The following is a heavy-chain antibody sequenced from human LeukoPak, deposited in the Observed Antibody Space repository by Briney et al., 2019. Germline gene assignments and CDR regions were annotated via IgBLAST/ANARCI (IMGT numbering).Heavy chain of an antibody. CDR1: GGSISRYY. V-gene: IGHV4-59*08. D-gene: IGHD3-22*01. Sequence: SETLSLTCTVSGGSISRYYWSWIRQPPGKGLGWIAYIYYSGNTNYNPSLKSRVTISVHTSKNQFSLKLSSVTAADTAVYYCARHESSGTLLGIFDTWGQGTLVTVSS. J-gene: IGHJ4*02. CDR2: IYYSGNT. CDR3: ARHESSGTLLGIFDT.